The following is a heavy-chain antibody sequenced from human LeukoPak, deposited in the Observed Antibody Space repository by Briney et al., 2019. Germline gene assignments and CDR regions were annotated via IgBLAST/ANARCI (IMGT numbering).Heavy chain of an antibody. CDR1: GYSTSSGYY. D-gene: IGHD6-19*01. J-gene: IGHJ4*02. V-gene: IGHV4-38-2*01. CDR2: IYHSGST. Sequence: SEPLSLPCAVSGYSTSSGYYWGWIRQPPGKGLEWIGSIYHSGSTYYNPSLKSRVTISVDTSKNQFSLKLSSVTAADTAVYYCARSKIAVAAPFDYWGQGTLVTVSS. CDR3: ARSKIAVAAPFDY.